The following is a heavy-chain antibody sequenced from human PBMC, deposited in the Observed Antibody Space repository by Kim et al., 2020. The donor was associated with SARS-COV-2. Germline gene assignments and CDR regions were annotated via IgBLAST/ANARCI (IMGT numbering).Heavy chain of an antibody. V-gene: IGHV3-11*03. Sequence: GGSLRLSCAASGFTFSDYYMSWIRQAPGKGLEWVSYISSSSSYTNYADSVKGRFTISRDNAKNSLYLQMNSLRAEDTAVYYCARGGYYYDSSGYYEDYWGQGTLVTVSS. CDR3: ARGGYYYDSSGYYEDY. CDR1: GFTFSDYY. D-gene: IGHD3-22*01. J-gene: IGHJ4*02. CDR2: ISSSSSYT.